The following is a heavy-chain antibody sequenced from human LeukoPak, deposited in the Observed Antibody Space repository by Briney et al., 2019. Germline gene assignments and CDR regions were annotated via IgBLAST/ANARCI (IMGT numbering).Heavy chain of an antibody. CDR3: ARDPHRLYQLLD. CDR2: INPNSGGT. J-gene: IGHJ4*02. CDR1: GYTFTGYY. D-gene: IGHD2-2*01. V-gene: IGHV1-2*02. Sequence: ASVKVSCKASGYTFTGYYMHWVRQAPGQGLEWMGWINPNSGGTNYAQKFQGRVTMTRDTSISTAYMELSRLRSDDTAVYYCARDPHRLYQLLDWGQGTLVTVSS.